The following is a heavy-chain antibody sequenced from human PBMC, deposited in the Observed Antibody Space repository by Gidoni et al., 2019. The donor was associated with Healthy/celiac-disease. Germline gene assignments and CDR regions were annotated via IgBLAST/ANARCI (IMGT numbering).Heavy chain of an antibody. CDR2: ISGSGGST. J-gene: IGHJ4*02. CDR1: GFTFSSYA. CDR3: AKSGGYDSSGYTDYFDY. Sequence: EVQLLESGGGLVQPGGSLRLSCAASGFTFSSYAMSWVRQAPGKGLEWVSAISGSGGSTYYADSVKGRFTISRDNSKNTLYLQMNSLRAEDTAVYYCAKSGGYDSSGYTDYFDYWGQGTLVTVSS. V-gene: IGHV3-23*01. D-gene: IGHD3-22*01.